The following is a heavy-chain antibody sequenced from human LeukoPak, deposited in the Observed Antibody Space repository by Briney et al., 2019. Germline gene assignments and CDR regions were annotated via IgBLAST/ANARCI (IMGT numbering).Heavy chain of an antibody. CDR1: GYTFTSYD. Sequence: ASVKVSCKASGYTFTSYDINWVRQATGQGLEWMGWMNPNSGNTGYALKFQGRVTITRNTSISTAYMELSSPRSEDTAVYYCARGFHSSSWSLYYYYYMDVWGKGTTVTVSS. CDR3: ARGFHSSSWSLYYYYYMDV. J-gene: IGHJ6*03. V-gene: IGHV1-8*03. D-gene: IGHD6-13*01. CDR2: MNPNSGNT.